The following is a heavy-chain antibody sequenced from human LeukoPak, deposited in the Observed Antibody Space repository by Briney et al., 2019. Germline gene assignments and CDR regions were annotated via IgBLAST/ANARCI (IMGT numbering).Heavy chain of an antibody. Sequence: ASVKVSCKASGYTFTNYAVHWVRQAPGQRPEWMGRINPGDGDTKYSQNFQGRVTFARDTSANTAFMEPSSLRSEDTAVYYCARRGVTTRDSYYYAMHVWGQGTTVTVSS. V-gene: IGHV1-3*01. D-gene: IGHD2-21*02. CDR1: GYTFTNYA. J-gene: IGHJ6*02. CDR3: ARRGVTTRDSYYYAMHV. CDR2: INPGDGDT.